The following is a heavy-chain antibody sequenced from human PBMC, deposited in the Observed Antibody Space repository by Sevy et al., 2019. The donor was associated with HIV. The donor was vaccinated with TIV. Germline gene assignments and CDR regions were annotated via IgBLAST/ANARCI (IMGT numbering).Heavy chain of an antibody. V-gene: IGHV1-18*01. CDR3: ARVWRYCSGTICTASDH. Sequence: ASVKVSCKASGYIFTSYGVSWVRQAPGQGLEWMGWISVYNGNTNYAQKFRGRVTMTADTSTNTAYMELRSLRSDDTAVYYCARVWRYCSGTICTASDHWGQGTLVTVSS. J-gene: IGHJ4*02. CDR2: ISVYNGNT. CDR1: GYIFTSYG. D-gene: IGHD2-2*01.